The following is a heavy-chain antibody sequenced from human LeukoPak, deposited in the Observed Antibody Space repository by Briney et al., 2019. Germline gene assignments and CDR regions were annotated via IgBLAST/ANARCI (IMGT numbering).Heavy chain of an antibody. Sequence: GGSLRLSCAASGFTFSSFWMIWVRQAPGKGLEWVSAISGSGGSTYYADSVKGRFTISRDNSKNTLYLQMNSLRAEDTAVYYCAKSRRLTDYWGQGTLDTVSS. CDR2: ISGSGGST. CDR3: AKSRRLTDY. J-gene: IGHJ4*02. V-gene: IGHV3-23*01. CDR1: GFTFSSFW.